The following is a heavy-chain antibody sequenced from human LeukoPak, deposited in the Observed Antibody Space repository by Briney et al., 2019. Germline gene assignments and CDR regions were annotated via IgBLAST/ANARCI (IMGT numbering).Heavy chain of an antibody. J-gene: IGHJ4*02. Sequence: GESLKISCKGSGYSFTSYWIGWVRQMPGKGLEWMGIIYPGDSDTRYSPSFQGQVTISADKSISTAYLQWSSLKASDTAMYYCASRPSRRSGDEYYFDYWGQGTLVTVSS. V-gene: IGHV5-51*01. CDR2: IYPGDSDT. CDR3: ASRPSRRSGDEYYFDY. CDR1: GYSFTSYW. D-gene: IGHD3-10*01.